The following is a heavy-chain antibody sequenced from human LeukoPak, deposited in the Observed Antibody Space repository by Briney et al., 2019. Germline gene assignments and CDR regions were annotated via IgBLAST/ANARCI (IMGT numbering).Heavy chain of an antibody. J-gene: IGHJ4*02. Sequence: ASVKVSCKASGYTFTEYYMHWVRQAPGQGLEWMGWINPNSGDTNYAQKFQGWVTTTRDTSISTAYMELSRLRSDDTAVYYCARTEVADYFDYWGQGTLVTVSS. CDR2: INPNSGDT. D-gene: IGHD6-19*01. CDR3: ARTEVADYFDY. CDR1: GYTFTEYY. V-gene: IGHV1-2*04.